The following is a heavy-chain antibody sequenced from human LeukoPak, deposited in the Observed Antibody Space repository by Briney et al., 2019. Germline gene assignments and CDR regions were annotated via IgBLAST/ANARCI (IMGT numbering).Heavy chain of an antibody. Sequence: SETLSLTCTVFGGSITSSSYYWGWIRQPPGKGLEWIGSIYYSGSTYYNPSLKSRVTISVDTSKNQFSLKLSSVTAADTAVYYCARHRALWFGELLPGYYFDYWGQGTLVTVSS. CDR3: ARHRALWFGELLPGYYFDY. J-gene: IGHJ4*02. CDR2: IYYSGST. V-gene: IGHV4-39*01. D-gene: IGHD3-10*01. CDR1: GGSITSSSYY.